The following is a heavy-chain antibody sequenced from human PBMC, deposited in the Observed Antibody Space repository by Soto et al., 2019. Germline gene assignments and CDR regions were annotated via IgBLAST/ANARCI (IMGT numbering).Heavy chain of an antibody. V-gene: IGHV3-30*19. CDR1: GFTFSSYG. CDR3: ARGAVGAYFDY. Sequence: GGSLRLSCAASGFTFSSYGMHWVRLAPGKGLEWVAVISYDGSNKYYAYSVKGRFTISRDNSKNTLYLQMNSLRAEDTTVYYCARGAVGAYFDYWGQGTLVTVSS. J-gene: IGHJ4*02. D-gene: IGHD1-26*01. CDR2: ISYDGSNK.